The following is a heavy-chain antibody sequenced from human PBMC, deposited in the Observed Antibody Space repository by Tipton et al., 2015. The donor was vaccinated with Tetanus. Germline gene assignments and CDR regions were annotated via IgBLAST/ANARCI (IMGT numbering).Heavy chain of an antibody. CDR3: ASGSTLDY. CDR2: ISSTTSYI. J-gene: IGHJ4*02. Sequence: LSLTCSVSGFIFSSYTMNWVRQAPGKGLEWVPSISSTTSYIYYADSVKGRFTISRDNTKSSLYLQMNSLTADDTAVYYCASGSTLDYWGLGTLVTVSS. CDR1: GFIFSSYT. D-gene: IGHD6-25*01. V-gene: IGHV3-21*06.